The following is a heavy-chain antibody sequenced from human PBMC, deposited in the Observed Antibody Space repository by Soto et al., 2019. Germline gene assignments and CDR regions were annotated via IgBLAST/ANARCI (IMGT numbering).Heavy chain of an antibody. V-gene: IGHV1-8*01. Sequence: QVQLVQSGAEVKKPGASVKVSCKASGYTFTSYDINWVRQATGQGLEWMGWMNPNSGNTGYAQKFQGRVTMTRNTSISTGYMELSSLRSEDTAVYYCARGLAYCSSTSCSNWFDPWGQGTLVTVSS. D-gene: IGHD2-2*01. CDR2: MNPNSGNT. J-gene: IGHJ5*02. CDR3: ARGLAYCSSTSCSNWFDP. CDR1: GYTFTSYD.